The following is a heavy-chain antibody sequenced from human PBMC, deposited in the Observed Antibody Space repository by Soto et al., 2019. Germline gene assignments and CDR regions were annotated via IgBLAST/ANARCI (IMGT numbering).Heavy chain of an antibody. V-gene: IGHV1-8*01. J-gene: IGHJ4*02. CDR2: MNPNSGTT. Sequence: QVQLVQSGAEVRKPGASVKVSCKASGYTFTTYDINWMRQATGQGLEWVGWMNPNSGTTGYAQKFQGRVSMTRDTSMNTAYMELGSLKYEDTAVYYCARNKWETGDFDYWGQGTLVTVSS. CDR3: ARNKWETGDFDY. D-gene: IGHD1-26*01. CDR1: GYTFTTYD.